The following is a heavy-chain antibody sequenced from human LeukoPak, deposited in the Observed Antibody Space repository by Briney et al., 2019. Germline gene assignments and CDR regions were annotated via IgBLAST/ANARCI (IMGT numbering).Heavy chain of an antibody. J-gene: IGHJ2*01. Sequence: SETLSLTCTVSGGSISSSSYYWGWIRQPPGKGLEWIGSIYYSGSTYYNPSLKSRVTISVDTSKNQFSLKLSSVTAADTAVYYCARGRRRSSSSKQRCWYFDLWGRGTLVTVSS. D-gene: IGHD6-6*01. CDR3: ARGRRRSSSSKQRCWYFDL. V-gene: IGHV4-39*01. CDR2: IYYSGST. CDR1: GGSISSSSYY.